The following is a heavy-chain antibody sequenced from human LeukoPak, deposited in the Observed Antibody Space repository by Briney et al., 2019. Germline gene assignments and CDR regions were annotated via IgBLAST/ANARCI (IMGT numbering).Heavy chain of an antibody. J-gene: IGHJ4*02. CDR3: AREGRPSEWEFPNPPGY. D-gene: IGHD1-26*01. CDR2: INPSGGST. V-gene: IGHV1-46*01. Sequence: ASVKVSCKASGGTFSSYAISWVRQAPGQGLEWMGIINPSGGSTSYAQKFQGRVTMTRDMSTSTVYMELSSLRSEDTAVYYCAREGRPSEWEFPNPPGYWGQGTLVTVSS. CDR1: GGTFSSYA.